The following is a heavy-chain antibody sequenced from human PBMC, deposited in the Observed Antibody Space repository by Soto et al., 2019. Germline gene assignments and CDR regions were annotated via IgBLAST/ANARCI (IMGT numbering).Heavy chain of an antibody. D-gene: IGHD1-1*01. J-gene: IGHJ6*01. CDR1: GFSFSSYG. V-gene: IGHV3-30*03. CDR3: AGALENPYFYDGLNV. CDR2: TTSGGGIT. Sequence: QGQLVESGGGVVQPGRSLRLSCAASGFSFSSYGMDWVRLAPGKGLEWVAATTSGGGITHYVDSVKGRFTISRDNSKNALYVQMNSLRVGDTATYSCAGALENPYFYDGLNVWCQGTTGSDSS.